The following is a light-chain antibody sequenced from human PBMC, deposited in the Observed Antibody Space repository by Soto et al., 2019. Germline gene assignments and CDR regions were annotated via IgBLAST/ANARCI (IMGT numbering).Light chain of an antibody. CDR3: AAWDDSLIGYV. J-gene: IGLJ1*01. CDR1: SSNIGRNT. V-gene: IGLV1-44*01. Sequence: QSVLTQPPSASGTPGQRVTISCSGSSSNIGRNTVNWYQQLPGTAPKLLIYSDSQRPSGVPDRFSGSRSGTSASLAISGLQSEDEADYYCAAWDDSLIGYVFGTGTTVTVL. CDR2: SDS.